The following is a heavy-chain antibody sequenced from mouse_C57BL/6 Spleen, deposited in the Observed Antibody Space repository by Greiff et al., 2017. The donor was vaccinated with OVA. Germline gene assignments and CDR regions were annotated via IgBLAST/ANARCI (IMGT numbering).Heavy chain of an antibody. V-gene: IGHV1-53*01. CDR3: ARHSYGNPYYYAMDY. CDR2: INPSNGGT. J-gene: IGHJ4*01. D-gene: IGHD2-1*01. CDR1: GYTFTSYW. Sequence: VQLQQPGPELVKPGASVKLSCKASGYTFTSYWMHWVKQRPGQGLEWIGNINPSNGGTNYNEKFKSKATLTVDKSSSTAYMQLSSLTSEDSAVYYCARHSYGNPYYYAMDYWGQGTSVTVSS.